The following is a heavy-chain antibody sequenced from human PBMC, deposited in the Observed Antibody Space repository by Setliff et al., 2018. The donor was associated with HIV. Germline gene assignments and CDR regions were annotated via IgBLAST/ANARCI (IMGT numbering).Heavy chain of an antibody. V-gene: IGHV3-11*04. J-gene: IGHJ4*02. CDR2: ISSSSSTI. CDR1: GFTFSDYS. CDR3: ARSRPTNYFDY. Sequence: GGSLRPSCTASGFTFSDYSMSWIRQAPGKGLEWVSYISSSSSTIHHSDSVKGRFTISRDNAKNSLYLQMNSLRAEDTAMYYCARSRPTNYFDYWGQGTLVTVSS. D-gene: IGHD2-2*01.